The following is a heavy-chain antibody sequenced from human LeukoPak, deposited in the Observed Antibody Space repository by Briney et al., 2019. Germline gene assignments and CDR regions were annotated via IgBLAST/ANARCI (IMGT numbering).Heavy chain of an antibody. CDR1: GFTFSSYS. J-gene: IGHJ3*02. V-gene: IGHV3-21*01. CDR3: ARDAPWAFDI. CDR2: ISSSSSYI. Sequence: PGGSLRLSCAASGFTFSSYSMNWVRQAPGKGLGWVSSISSSSSYIYYADSVKGRFTISRDNAKNSLYLQVNSLRAEDTAVYYCARDAPWAFDIWGQGTMVTVSS.